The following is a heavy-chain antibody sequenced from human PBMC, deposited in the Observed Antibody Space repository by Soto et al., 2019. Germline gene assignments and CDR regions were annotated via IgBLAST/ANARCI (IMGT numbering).Heavy chain of an antibody. D-gene: IGHD6-6*01. Sequence: QEQLVESGGGVVQPGRSLRLSCAASGFSFRRYGMHWVRQAPGKGLEWVAVIWYDGSNKYYGDFLKGRFTISRDNSKNTLYLQMYSPRADDSGVYYCAREGFYSRSSEYSGYNYYGMDVWGQGTTVIVTS. CDR3: AREGFYSRSSEYSGYNYYGMDV. CDR1: GFSFRRYG. CDR2: IWYDGSNK. V-gene: IGHV3-33*01. J-gene: IGHJ6*02.